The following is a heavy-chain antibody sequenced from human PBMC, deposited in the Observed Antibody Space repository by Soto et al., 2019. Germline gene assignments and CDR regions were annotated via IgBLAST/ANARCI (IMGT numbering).Heavy chain of an antibody. CDR2: IYYSGTT. D-gene: IGHD3-22*01. J-gene: IGHJ4*02. Sequence: SETLSLTCTVSGGSIITGDHYWSWVRQLPGKGLEWIGYIYYSGTTYENPSLRSRLTMSLDTSKNQFSLRLSSVTAADTAVYYCATYYDSSGPTFDFWGQGVLVTVSS. CDR1: GGSIITGDHY. CDR3: ATYYDSSGPTFDF. V-gene: IGHV4-31*03.